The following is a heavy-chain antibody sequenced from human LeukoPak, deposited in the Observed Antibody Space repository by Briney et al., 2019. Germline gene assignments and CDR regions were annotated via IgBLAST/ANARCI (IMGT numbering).Heavy chain of an antibody. Sequence: TGGSLRLSCAASGFDFSAYEMNWVRQAPGKGLEWVSYFAGSDTTTYYADSVKGRFTISRDNAKNSLYLQMNSLRAEDTGLCYCATLGYHLDSWGQGTLVTVSS. V-gene: IGHV3-48*03. CDR3: ATLGYHLDS. CDR2: FAGSDTTT. CDR1: GFDFSAYE. D-gene: IGHD3-22*01. J-gene: IGHJ4*02.